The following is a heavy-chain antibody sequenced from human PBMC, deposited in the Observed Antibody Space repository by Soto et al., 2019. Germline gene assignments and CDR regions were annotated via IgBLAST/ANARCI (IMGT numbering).Heavy chain of an antibody. Sequence: GGSLRLSCAASGFTFSSYAMSWVRQAPGKGLEWVSAISGSGGSTYYADSVKGRFTISRDNSKNTLYLQMNSLRAEDTAVYYCAKAYSRDFGFAGYCSGGSCYSGAFDIWGQGTMVTVSS. CDR1: GFTFSSYA. CDR2: ISGSGGST. CDR3: AKAYSRDFGFAGYCSGGSCYSGAFDI. V-gene: IGHV3-23*01. D-gene: IGHD2-15*01. J-gene: IGHJ3*02.